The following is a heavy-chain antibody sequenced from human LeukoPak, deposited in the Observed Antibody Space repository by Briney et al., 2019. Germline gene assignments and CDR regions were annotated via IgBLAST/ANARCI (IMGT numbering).Heavy chain of an antibody. CDR1: GFTFSSYG. CDR3: ARDYCSSTSCYDGGWFDP. D-gene: IGHD2-2*01. Sequence: GGSLRLSCAASGFTFSSYGMHWVRQAPGKGLEWVAVISYDGSNKYYADSVKGRFTISRDNSKNTLYPQMNSLRAEDTAVYYCARDYCSSTSCYDGGWFDPWGQGTLVTVSS. CDR2: ISYDGSNK. J-gene: IGHJ5*02. V-gene: IGHV3-30*03.